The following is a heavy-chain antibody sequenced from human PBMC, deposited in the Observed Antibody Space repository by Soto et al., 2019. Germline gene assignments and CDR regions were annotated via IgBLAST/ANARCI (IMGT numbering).Heavy chain of an antibody. CDR2: ISYDSSNK. J-gene: IGHJ4*02. CDR1: GFTFSYG. D-gene: IGHD2-15*01. CDR3: AKLVIGYCSGNTCDDY. Sequence: VQLLESGGGLIQPGGSLRLSCAASGFTFSYGIHWLRQAPGKGLEWVAYISYDSSNKFYGDSVKGQFTISRDNSKNTQFLQMNSLRAEDTAVYYCAKLVIGYCSGNTCDDYWGQGTLVAVSS. V-gene: IGHV3-30*18.